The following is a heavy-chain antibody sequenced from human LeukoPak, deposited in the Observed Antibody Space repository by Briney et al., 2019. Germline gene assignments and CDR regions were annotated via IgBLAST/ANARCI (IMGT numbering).Heavy chain of an antibody. CDR3: AKSPILEWLFDY. CDR2: IWYDGSNK. J-gene: IGHJ4*02. V-gene: IGHV3-33*06. CDR1: GFTFNTYA. D-gene: IGHD3-3*01. Sequence: GGSLRLSCAASGFTFNTYAIHWVRRAPGKGLEWVAVIWYDGSNKYYADSVRGRFTISRDNSKNTLYLQMNSLRAEDTAVYYCAKSPILEWLFDYWGQGTLVTVSS.